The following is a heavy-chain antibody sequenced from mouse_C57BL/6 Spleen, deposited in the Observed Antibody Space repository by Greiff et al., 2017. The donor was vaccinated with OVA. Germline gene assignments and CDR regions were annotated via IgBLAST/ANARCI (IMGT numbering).Heavy chain of an antibody. CDR1: GFTFRDYG. J-gene: IGHJ1*03. D-gene: IGHD1-1*01. CDR3: ARKVTTVVPHWYVDV. CDR2: IINGSSPI. Sequence: EVQGVESGGGLVKPGGSLKLSCAASGFTFRDYGMHWVRQAPEKGLEWVSYIINGSSPISSADTVKGRFHISRDTAKNTLFLQMTSLRSEDTAMYYCARKVTTVVPHWYVDVWGTGTTVTVSS. V-gene: IGHV5-17*01.